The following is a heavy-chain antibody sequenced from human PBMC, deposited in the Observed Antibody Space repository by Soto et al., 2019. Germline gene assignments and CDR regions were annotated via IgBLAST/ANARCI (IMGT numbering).Heavy chain of an antibody. D-gene: IGHD1-26*01. CDR2: VSLDGTNK. Sequence: QVQLVDSGGGVVQPGRSLRLSCTASGFMFSTYGMHWVRQAPGKGLEWVALVSLDGTNKYYADSVKGRCTVSRDKSKNTRSVHMDRRRVGDAAAYFCSCEKSHGGSSTCDDYYYH. CDR1: GFMFSTYG. CDR3: SCEKSHGGSSTCDDYYYH. V-gene: IGHV3-30*03. J-gene: IGHJ6*01.